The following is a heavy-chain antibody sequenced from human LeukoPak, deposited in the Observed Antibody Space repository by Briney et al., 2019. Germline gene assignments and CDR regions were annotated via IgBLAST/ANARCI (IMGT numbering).Heavy chain of an antibody. J-gene: IGHJ6*02. Sequence: GGSLRLSCAGPGFTFSSYSMNWVRQAPGKGLEWVSSISSSSSYIYYADSVKGRFTISRDNAKNSLYLQMNSLRAEDTAVYYCARFSDFYDFWSGPTSYGMDVWGQGTTVTVSS. CDR2: ISSSSSYI. D-gene: IGHD3-3*01. CDR1: GFTFSSYS. CDR3: ARFSDFYDFWSGPTSYGMDV. V-gene: IGHV3-21*01.